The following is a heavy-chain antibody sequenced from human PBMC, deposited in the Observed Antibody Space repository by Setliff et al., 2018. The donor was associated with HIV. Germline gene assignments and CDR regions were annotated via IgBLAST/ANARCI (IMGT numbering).Heavy chain of an antibody. Sequence: PSETLSLTCTVSGVSISAYYWNWIRQSPGKGLEWIGFGYYSGTTYYNPSLKSRVTISVDTSKNHFSLKLTSVTAADTAVYYCARGNFNYWGQGTLVTVSS. CDR2: GYYSGTT. V-gene: IGHV4-59*01. CDR1: GVSISAYY. CDR3: ARGNFNY. D-gene: IGHD3-16*01. J-gene: IGHJ4*02.